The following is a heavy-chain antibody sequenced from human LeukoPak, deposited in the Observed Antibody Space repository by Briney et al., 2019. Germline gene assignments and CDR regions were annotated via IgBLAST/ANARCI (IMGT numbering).Heavy chain of an antibody. CDR1: GYSISSGYY. D-gene: IGHD5-12*01. J-gene: IGHJ5*02. CDR2: IYHSGST. Sequence: SETLSLTCTVSGYSISSGYYWGWIRQPPGKGLEWIGSIYHSGSTYYNPSLKSRVTISVDTSKNQFSLKLSSVTAADTAVYYCARDYGVATINWFDPWGQGTLVTVSS. V-gene: IGHV4-38-2*02. CDR3: ARDYGVATINWFDP.